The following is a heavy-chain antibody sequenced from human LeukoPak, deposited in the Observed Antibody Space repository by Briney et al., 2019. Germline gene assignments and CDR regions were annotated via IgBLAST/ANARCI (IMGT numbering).Heavy chain of an antibody. CDR3: ARVTVVAAGTPLDF. J-gene: IGHJ4*02. CDR2: IYYSGST. D-gene: IGHD6-13*01. Sequence: SETLSLTCTVSGGSVNSGNYYWSWIRQPPGKGLEWIGFIYYSGSTNYNPSLKSRVTISVDTSRNLFSLKLSSVTAADTAVYYCARVTVVAAGTPLDFWGQGTLVTVSS. V-gene: IGHV4-61*01. CDR1: GGSVNSGNYY.